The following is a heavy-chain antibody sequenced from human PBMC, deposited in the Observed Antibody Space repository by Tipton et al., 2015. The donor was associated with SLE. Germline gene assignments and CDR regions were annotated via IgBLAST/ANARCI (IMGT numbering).Heavy chain of an antibody. CDR2: ISYDGRT. D-gene: IGHD1-20*01. CDR1: GDSVTSSGYY. V-gene: IGHV4-31*03. J-gene: IGHJ3*02. Sequence: TLSLTCTATGDSVTSSGYYWSWIRQHPGKGLEWIGFISYDGRTKYNPSLKSRVTISLDTSKTQFFLRLSSVTAADTAVYFCARGPNWRLDDAFDIWGQGTMVSVSS. CDR3: ARGPNWRLDDAFDI.